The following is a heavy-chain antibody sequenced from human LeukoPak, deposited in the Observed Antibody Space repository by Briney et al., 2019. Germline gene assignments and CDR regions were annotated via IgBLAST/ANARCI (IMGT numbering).Heavy chain of an antibody. V-gene: IGHV3-23*01. CDR1: GFTFSSYA. D-gene: IGHD5-18*01. Sequence: GGSLGLSCAASGFTFSSYAMSWVRQAPGKGLEWVSAICGSGGSTYYADSVKGRFTISRDNSKNTLYLQMNSLRAEDTAVYYCAKMDTAMVEYFDYWGQGTVVTVSS. CDR2: ICGSGGST. J-gene: IGHJ4*02. CDR3: AKMDTAMVEYFDY.